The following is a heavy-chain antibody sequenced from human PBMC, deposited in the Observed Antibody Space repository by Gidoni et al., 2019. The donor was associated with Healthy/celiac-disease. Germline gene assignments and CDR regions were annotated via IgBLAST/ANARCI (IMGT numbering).Heavy chain of an antibody. V-gene: IGHV3-15*01. J-gene: IGHJ4*02. D-gene: IGHD2-15*01. CDR3: TTSWGYCSGGSCYYFDY. Sequence: EVQLVESGGGLVKPGGSLRLSCAAAGFTVSNAWMSWVRQAPGKGLEWVGRIKSKTDGGTTDYAAPVKGRFTISRDDSKNTLYLQMNSLKTEDTAVYYCTTSWGYCSGGSCYYFDYWGQGTLVTVSS. CDR2: IKSKTDGGTT. CDR1: GFTVSNAW.